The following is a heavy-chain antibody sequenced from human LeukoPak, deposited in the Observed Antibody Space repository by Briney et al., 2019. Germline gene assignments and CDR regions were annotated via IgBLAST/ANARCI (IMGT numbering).Heavy chain of an antibody. Sequence: SETLSLTCAVYGGSFSGYYWSWIPQPPGKGLEWIGEINHSGSTNYNPSLESRVHISVSKFKNHFFLKLSPVTAADTACDYCGISRLVVAAADWYLELWGRGTLVTVSS. CDR2: INHSGST. CDR3: GISRLVVAAADWYLEL. V-gene: IGHV4-34*01. CDR1: GGSFSGYY. J-gene: IGHJ2*01. D-gene: IGHD2-15*01.